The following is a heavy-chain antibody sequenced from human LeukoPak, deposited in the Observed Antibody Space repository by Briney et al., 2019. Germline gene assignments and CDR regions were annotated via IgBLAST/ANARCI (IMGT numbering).Heavy chain of an antibody. J-gene: IGHJ4*02. CDR3: ARRPLVTMVRGDD. D-gene: IGHD3-10*01. V-gene: IGHV4-38-2*02. Sequence: PSETLSLTCTVSGSSISSGYYWGWIRQPPGKGREWIGSIYHSGSPYYNPSLKSRVTISVDTSKNQFSLKLSSVTAADTAVYYCARRPLVTMVRGDDWGQGTLVTVSS. CDR1: GSSISSGYY. CDR2: IYHSGSP.